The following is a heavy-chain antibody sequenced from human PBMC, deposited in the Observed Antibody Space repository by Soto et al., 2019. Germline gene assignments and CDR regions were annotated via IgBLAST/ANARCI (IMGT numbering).Heavy chain of an antibody. D-gene: IGHD2-2*01. J-gene: IGHJ4*02. V-gene: IGHV4-39*01. CDR1: GGSISSSSYY. CDR3: ARHAVVVPAAMRFFDY. Sequence: PSETLSLTCTVSGGSISSSSYYWGWIRQPPGKGLEWIGNIYYSGSTYYNPSLKSRVTISVDTSKNQFSLKLSSVTAADTAVYYCARHAVVVPAAMRFFDYWGQGTLVTVSS. CDR2: IYYSGST.